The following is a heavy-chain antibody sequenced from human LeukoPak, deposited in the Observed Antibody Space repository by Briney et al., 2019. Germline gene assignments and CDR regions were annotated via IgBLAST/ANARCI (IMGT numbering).Heavy chain of an antibody. V-gene: IGHV3-30*02. CDR3: AKDRDWTFDY. D-gene: IGHD3/OR15-3a*01. J-gene: IGHJ4*02. CDR1: EFRFNNYA. Sequence: QPGGSLRLSCAASEFRFNNYAMHWVRQAPGKGLEWVAFIRHDGSNKYYSDSVKGRFTISRDNSKNTLYVQMNSLRTEDTAVYYCAKDRDWTFDYWGQGTLVTVSS. CDR2: IRHDGSNK.